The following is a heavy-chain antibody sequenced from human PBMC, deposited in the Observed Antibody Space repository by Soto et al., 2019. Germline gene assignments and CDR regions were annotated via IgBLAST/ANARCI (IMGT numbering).Heavy chain of an antibody. CDR2: ISAYNGNT. CDR3: ASADYSESYGSYFDY. V-gene: IGHV1-18*04. D-gene: IGHD5-18*01. Sequence: VASVKVSCKASGYTFTSYGISWVRQAPGQGLEWMGWISAYNGNTNYSQKLQGRVTMTTDTSTSTAYMELRSLRSDDTDVYFCASADYSESYGSYFDYWLQVTPVTVS. CDR1: GYTFTSYG. J-gene: IGHJ4*02.